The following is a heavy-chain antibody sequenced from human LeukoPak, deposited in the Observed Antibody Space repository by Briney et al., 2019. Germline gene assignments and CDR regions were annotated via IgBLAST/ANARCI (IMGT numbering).Heavy chain of an antibody. D-gene: IGHD4-17*01. CDR2: ISSSGGST. Sequence: PGGSLRLSCAASGFTFSSYGMGWVRQAPGKGLEWVSTISSSGGSTYSADSVKGRFTISRDNAKNSLYLQMNSLRAEDTAVYYCARESGDYYYYYMDVWGKGTTVTISS. J-gene: IGHJ6*03. V-gene: IGHV3-23*01. CDR1: GFTFSSYG. CDR3: ARESGDYYYYYMDV.